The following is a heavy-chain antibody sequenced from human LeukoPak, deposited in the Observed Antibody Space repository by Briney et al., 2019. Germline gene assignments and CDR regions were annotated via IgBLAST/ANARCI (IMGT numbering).Heavy chain of an antibody. Sequence: GGSLRLSCAASGFSVSANYMSWVRQTPGKGLEWLSIIYSSGSTYYPDSLKGRFTISRDSSKNTLYLQVNSLRAEDTAVYYCARDPTQWLRYGYFDYWGQGTLVTVSS. CDR3: ARDPTQWLRYGYFDY. J-gene: IGHJ4*02. CDR1: GFSVSANY. CDR2: IYSSGST. D-gene: IGHD5-12*01. V-gene: IGHV3-53*01.